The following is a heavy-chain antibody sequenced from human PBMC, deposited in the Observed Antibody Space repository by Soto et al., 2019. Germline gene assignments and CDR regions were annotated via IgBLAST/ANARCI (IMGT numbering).Heavy chain of an antibody. J-gene: IGHJ3*02. D-gene: IGHD6-13*01. CDR3: ARWSSSKDAFDI. V-gene: IGHV1-3*01. CDR2: INAGNGNT. Sequence: ASVKVSCKASGYTFTSYAMHWVRQAPGQRLEWMGWINAGNGNTKYSQKFQGRVTITRDTSASTAYMELSSLRSEDTAVYYCARWSSSKDAFDIWGQGTMVTVSS. CDR1: GYTFTSYA.